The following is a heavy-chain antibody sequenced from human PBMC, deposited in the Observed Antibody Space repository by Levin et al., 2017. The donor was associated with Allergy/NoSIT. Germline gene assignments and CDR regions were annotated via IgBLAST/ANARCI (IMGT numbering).Heavy chain of an antibody. J-gene: IGHJ4*02. D-gene: IGHD6-13*01. CDR3: ARAADSSTWYPLDY. CDR1: GYTFSTYY. Sequence: ASVKVSCKASGYTFSTYYVYWVRQSPGQGLEWMGVIHPGAGSTTYAQRFQGRVTMTRDTSTSTLYMDLSSLTSEDTAVYYCARAADSSTWYPLDYWGQGTLVTVSS. V-gene: IGHV1-46*01. CDR2: IHPGAGST.